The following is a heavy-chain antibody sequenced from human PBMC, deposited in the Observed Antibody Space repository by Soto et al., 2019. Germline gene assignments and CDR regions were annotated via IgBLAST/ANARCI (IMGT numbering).Heavy chain of an antibody. J-gene: IGHJ4*02. Sequence: ASVKVSCKASGYTFTSYDINWVRQATGQGLEWMGWMNPNSGNTGYAQKFQGRVTMTRNTSISTAYMELSSLRSEDTAVYYCASLHGQHGAGDYWGQGTLVTVSS. CDR1: GYTFTSYD. V-gene: IGHV1-8*01. CDR3: ASLHGQHGAGDY. CDR2: MNPNSGNT. D-gene: IGHD1-1*01.